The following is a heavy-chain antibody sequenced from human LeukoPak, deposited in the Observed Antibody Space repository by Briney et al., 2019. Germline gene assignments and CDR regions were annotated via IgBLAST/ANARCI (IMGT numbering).Heavy chain of an antibody. CDR1: GFTLSNYA. CDR3: ARVIGNNWGSGYVTGDDY. D-gene: IGHD7-27*01. V-gene: IGHV3-23*01. CDR2: ISGSDSNT. Sequence: GGSLRLSCAASGFTLSNYAMTWVRQAPGKGLEWDSSISGSDSNTYYTHSVKGRFTISRDNSKSTLYLQMNSLRVEDTAVYYCARVIGNNWGSGYVTGDDYWGQGTLVTVSS. J-gene: IGHJ4*02.